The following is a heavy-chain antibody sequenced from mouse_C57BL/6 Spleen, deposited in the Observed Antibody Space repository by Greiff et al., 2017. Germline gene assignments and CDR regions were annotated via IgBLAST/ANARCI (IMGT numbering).Heavy chain of an antibody. CDR2: ISSGGDYI. CDR1: GFTFSSYA. Sequence: EVKLMESGEGLVKPGGSLKLSCAASGFTFSSYAMSWVRQTPEKRLEWVAYISSGGDYIYYADTVKGRFTISRDNARNTLYLQMSSLKSEDTAMYYCTREGVYGNYYFDYWGQGTTLTVSS. D-gene: IGHD2-10*02. V-gene: IGHV5-9-1*02. J-gene: IGHJ2*01. CDR3: TREGVYGNYYFDY.